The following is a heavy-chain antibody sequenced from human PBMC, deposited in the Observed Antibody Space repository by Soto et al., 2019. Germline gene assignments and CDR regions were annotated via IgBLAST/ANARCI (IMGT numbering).Heavy chain of an antibody. J-gene: IGHJ4*02. CDR2: IYHSGST. CDR1: GYSISSGYY. V-gene: IGHV4-38-2*01. Sequence: SEKLSHTCSVSGYSISSGYYWGWIRQPPGKGLEWIGSIYHSGSTYYNPSLKSRVTISVDTSKNQFSLKLGSVTAADTAVYYCSIFYQKGTQLTYWADWGLGTLVTGS. CDR3: SIFYQKGTQLTYWAD. D-gene: IGHD1-1*01.